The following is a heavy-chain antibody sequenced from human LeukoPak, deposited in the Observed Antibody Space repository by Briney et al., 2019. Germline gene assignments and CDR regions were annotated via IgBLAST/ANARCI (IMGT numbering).Heavy chain of an antibody. D-gene: IGHD5-18*01. J-gene: IGHJ3*02. CDR2: ISSSGSTI. V-gene: IGHV3-48*03. CDR3: GGVGIHLLGAFDI. CDR1: GFTFSSYE. Sequence: GGSLRLSCAASGFTFSSYEMNWVRQAPGKGLEWVSYISSSGSTIYYADSVKGRFTISRDNAKTLLYLLMNSLRAEDTAVYYCGGVGIHLLGAFDIWGQGTMVTVSS.